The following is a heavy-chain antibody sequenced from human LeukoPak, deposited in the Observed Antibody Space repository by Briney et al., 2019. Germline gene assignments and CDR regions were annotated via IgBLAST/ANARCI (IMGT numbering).Heavy chain of an antibody. D-gene: IGHD5-24*01. CDR1: GFTFKKYW. V-gene: IGHV3-7*01. Sequence: GGSLRLSCAASGFTFKKYWMNWVRQVPGKGLECLGNVKEDGSETYYADSVKGRFTISRDNPKNLLFLQINSLRVEDTAVYYCARETPRRGETRDGYRWGQGTLVTVSS. CDR2: VKEDGSET. J-gene: IGHJ4*02. CDR3: ARETPRRGETRDGYR.